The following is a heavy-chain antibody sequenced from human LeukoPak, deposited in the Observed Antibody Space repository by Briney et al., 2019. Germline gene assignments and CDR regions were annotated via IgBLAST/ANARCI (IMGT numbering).Heavy chain of an antibody. CDR2: IRYDGSNK. Sequence: GGSLRLSCAASGFTFSSYGMHWVRQAPGKGLEWVAFIRYDGSNKYYADSVRGRFTISRDNSKNTLYLEVISLTAEDTAVYYCAKDDAWLQFGEWSQGTLVTVSS. CDR1: GFTFSSYG. CDR3: AKDDAWLQFGE. V-gene: IGHV3-30*02. J-gene: IGHJ4*02. D-gene: IGHD3-10*01.